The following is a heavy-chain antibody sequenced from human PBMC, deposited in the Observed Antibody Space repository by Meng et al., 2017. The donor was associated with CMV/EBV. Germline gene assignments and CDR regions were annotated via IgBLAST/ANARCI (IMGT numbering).Heavy chain of an antibody. CDR1: GFTFSSYA. J-gene: IGHJ5*02. V-gene: IGHV3-23*01. CDR2: ISGSGGST. Sequence: AASGFTFSSYAMSWVSQAPGKGLEWVSAISGSGGSTYYADSVKGRFTISRDNSKNTLYLQMNSLRAEDTAVYYCAKDLLSGSYWFDPWGQGTLVTVSS. CDR3: AKDLLSGSYWFDP. D-gene: IGHD1-26*01.